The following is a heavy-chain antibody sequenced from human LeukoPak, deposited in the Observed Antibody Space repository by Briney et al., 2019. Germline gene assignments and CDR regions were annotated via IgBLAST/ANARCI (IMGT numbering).Heavy chain of an antibody. D-gene: IGHD3-10*01. Sequence: PGGSLRLSCAASGFTFTKYCMSWVRQAPGKGLEWIATISDIGAYTYYADFVKGLFTVSRDNSNKMLFLEVNSLRAEDTATYFCAKGRILWFGEQSDFDYWGQGTLVTVSS. V-gene: IGHV3-23*01. CDR2: ISDIGAYT. J-gene: IGHJ4*02. CDR3: AKGRILWFGEQSDFDY. CDR1: GFTFTKYC.